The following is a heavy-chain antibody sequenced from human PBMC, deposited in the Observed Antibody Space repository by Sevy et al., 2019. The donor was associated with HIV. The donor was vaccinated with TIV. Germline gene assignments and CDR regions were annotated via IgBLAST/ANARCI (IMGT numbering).Heavy chain of an antibody. CDR1: GGSISSGDYY. V-gene: IGHV4-30-4*01. CDR2: IYYSGST. CDR3: ARALVVAPNAGGFDY. D-gene: IGHD2-15*01. J-gene: IGHJ4*02. Sequence: SETLSLTCTVSGGSISSGDYYWSWIRQPPGKGLEWIGYIYYSGSTYYNPSLKSRVTISVDTSKNQFSLKLSSVTAADTAVYYCARALVVAPNAGGFDYWGQGTLVTVSS.